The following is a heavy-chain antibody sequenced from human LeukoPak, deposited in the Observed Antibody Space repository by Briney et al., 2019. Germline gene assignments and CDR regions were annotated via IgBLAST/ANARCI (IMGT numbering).Heavy chain of an antibody. D-gene: IGHD3-10*01. CDR1: GFTFSSYA. CDR3: AKPSVYGSGILPYDAFDI. J-gene: IGHJ3*02. CDR2: ISGSGGST. V-gene: IGHV3-23*01. Sequence: GGSLRLSCAASGFTFSSYAMRWVRQAPGKGLEWVSAISGSGGSTYYADSVKGRFTISRDNSKNTLYLQMNSLRAEDTAVYYCAKPSVYGSGILPYDAFDIWGQGTMVTVSS.